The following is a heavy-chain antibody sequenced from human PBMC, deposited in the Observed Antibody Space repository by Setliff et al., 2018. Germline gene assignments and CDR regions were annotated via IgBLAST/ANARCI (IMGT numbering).Heavy chain of an antibody. J-gene: IGHJ5*02. V-gene: IGHV4-34*10. CDR2: IYYSGTT. D-gene: IGHD3-22*01. CDR1: GGTFSDYY. CDR3: ARAHTWSLPNDNSGYPGWFDP. Sequence: SETLSLTCAAYGGTFSDYYWTWIRQPPGKGLEWIGNIYYSGTTYSNPSLKSRVTMSVDTSKNQFSLRLNSVTAADTAVYYCARAHTWSLPNDNSGYPGWFDPWGRGTLVTVSS.